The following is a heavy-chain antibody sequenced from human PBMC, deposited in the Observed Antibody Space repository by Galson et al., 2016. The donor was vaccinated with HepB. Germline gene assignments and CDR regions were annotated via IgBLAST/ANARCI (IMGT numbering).Heavy chain of an antibody. V-gene: IGHV3-53*01. J-gene: IGHJ2*01. CDR2: IYSGGST. Sequence: SLRLSCAASGFTVSDNYMSWVRQAPGKGLEWVSVIYSGGSTYHADSVKGRFIISSDNSKNTLYLQMNSLRAEDTAVYYCARDGSIYGDYVNWYFDLWGRGTLVTVSS. D-gene: IGHD4-17*01. CDR3: ARDGSIYGDYVNWYFDL. CDR1: GFTVSDNY.